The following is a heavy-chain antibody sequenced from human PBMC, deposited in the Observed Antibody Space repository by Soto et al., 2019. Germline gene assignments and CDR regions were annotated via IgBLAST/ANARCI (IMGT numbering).Heavy chain of an antibody. Sequence: GASVKVSCKASGGTFSSYAISWVRQAPGQGLEWMGGIIPIFGTANYAQKFQGRVTITADESTSTAYMELSSLRSEDTAVYYCARGAETHLGCCSGGSCYNWFDPWGQGTLVTVSS. J-gene: IGHJ5*02. CDR1: GGTFSSYA. V-gene: IGHV1-69*13. D-gene: IGHD2-15*01. CDR3: ARGAETHLGCCSGGSCYNWFDP. CDR2: IIPIFGTA.